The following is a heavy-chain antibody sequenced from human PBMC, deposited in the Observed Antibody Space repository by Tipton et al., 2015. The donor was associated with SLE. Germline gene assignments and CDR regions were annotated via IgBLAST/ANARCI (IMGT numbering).Heavy chain of an antibody. CDR3: AKGLVARGALYYYYGMDV. V-gene: IGHV3-9*03. CDR2: ISWNSGSI. D-gene: IGHD6-6*01. CDR1: GFTFSSDT. J-gene: IGHJ6*02. Sequence: SLRLSCAASGFTFSSDTMIWVRHAPGKGLEWVSGISWNSGSIGYADSVKGRFTISRDNAKNSLYLQMNSLRAEDMALYYCAKGLVARGALYYYYGMDVWGQGTTVTVSS.